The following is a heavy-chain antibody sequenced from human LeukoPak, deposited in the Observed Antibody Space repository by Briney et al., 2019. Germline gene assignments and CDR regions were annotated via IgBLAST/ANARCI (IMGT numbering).Heavy chain of an antibody. CDR2: SNHSGST. CDR3: ASQAYCSGGSCSSDRNHYYYGMDV. J-gene: IGHJ6*02. V-gene: IGHV4-34*01. CDR1: GGSFSGYY. D-gene: IGHD2-15*01. Sequence: SETLSLTCAVYGGSFSGYYWSWIRQPPAKGLEWIGESNHSGSTNYNPSLKSRVTITVDTSKNQFSLKLSSVTAADTAVYYCASQAYCSGGSCSSDRNHYYYGMDVWGQGTTVTVSS.